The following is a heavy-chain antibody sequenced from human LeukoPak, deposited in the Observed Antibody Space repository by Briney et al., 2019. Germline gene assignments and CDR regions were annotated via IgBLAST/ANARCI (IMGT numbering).Heavy chain of an antibody. V-gene: IGHV1-69*06. CDR2: IIPIFGTA. Sequence: ASVKVSCKASGGTFSSYAISWVRQAPGQGLEWMGGIIPIFGTANYAQKFQGRVTITADKSTSTAYMELSSLRAEDTAVYYCAREYCSGGSCYRAFDIWGQGTMVTVSS. J-gene: IGHJ3*02. CDR3: AREYCSGGSCYRAFDI. D-gene: IGHD2-15*01. CDR1: GGTFSSYA.